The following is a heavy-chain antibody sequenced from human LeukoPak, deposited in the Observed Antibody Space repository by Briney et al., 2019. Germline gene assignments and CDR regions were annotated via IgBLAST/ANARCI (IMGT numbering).Heavy chain of an antibody. CDR2: IYTSGST. CDR1: GGSISSYY. CDR3: ARSGGLYWFDP. V-gene: IGHV4-4*07. J-gene: IGHJ5*02. D-gene: IGHD1-26*01. Sequence: PSETLPLTCTVSGGSISSYYWSWIRQPAGKGLEWIGRIYTSGSTNYNPSLKSRVTISVDKSKNQFSLKLSSVTAADTAVYYCARSGGLYWFDPWGQGTLVTVSS.